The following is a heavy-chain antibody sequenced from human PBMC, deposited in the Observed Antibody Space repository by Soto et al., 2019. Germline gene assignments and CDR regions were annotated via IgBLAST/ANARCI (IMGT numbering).Heavy chain of an antibody. J-gene: IGHJ6*02. D-gene: IGHD3-22*01. CDR1: GDSVSSNSAA. CDR2: TYYRSKWYN. CDR3: AREFMIVVVSQPHGMDV. Sequence: SQTLSLTCAISGDSVSSNSAAWNWIRQSPSRGLEWLGRTYYRSKWYNDYAVSVKSRITINPDTSKNQFSLQLNSVTPEDTAVYYCAREFMIVVVSQPHGMDVWGQGTTVTVSS. V-gene: IGHV6-1*01.